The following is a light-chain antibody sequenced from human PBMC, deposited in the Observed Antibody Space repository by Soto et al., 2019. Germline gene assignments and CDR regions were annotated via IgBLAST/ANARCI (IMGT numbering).Light chain of an antibody. CDR1: QSVGSR. CDR3: QQYDVWPALT. Sequence: RATLSCRASQSVGSRLAWYQQKPGQAPRLLIYGASSRAPGIPDRFTGSGSGTEFTLTISSLQSEDSAVYYCQQYDVWPALTFGGGTKVDIK. V-gene: IGKV3-15*01. CDR2: GAS. J-gene: IGKJ4*01.